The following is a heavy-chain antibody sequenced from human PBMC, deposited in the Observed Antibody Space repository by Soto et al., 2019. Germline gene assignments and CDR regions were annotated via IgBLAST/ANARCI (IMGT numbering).Heavy chain of an antibody. CDR3: ARAFTAGLLYYYYMDV. J-gene: IGHJ6*03. Sequence: ASVKVSCKASGYTFTSYGISWVRQAPGQGLEWMGWISAYNGNTNYAQKLQGRVTMTTDTSTSTAYMELRSLRSDDTAVYYCARAFTAGLLYYYYMDVWGKGTTVTVSS. V-gene: IGHV1-18*01. CDR1: GYTFTSYG. D-gene: IGHD3-10*01. CDR2: ISAYNGNT.